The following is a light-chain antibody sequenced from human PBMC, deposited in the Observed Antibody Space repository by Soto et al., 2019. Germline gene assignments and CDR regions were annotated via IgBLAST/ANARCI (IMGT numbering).Light chain of an antibody. J-gene: IGKJ2*01. CDR2: AAS. CDR1: QSVNSNF. CDR3: QLYGSYMFT. V-gene: IGKV3-20*01. Sequence: EVVLPQSPGPLSLSPGERVTLSCRTSQSVNSNFLSWFQQKPGQPPRLLLYAASKRAAGTPDRFSGAESGTDSTLINSRLEPEDSAIYHCQLYGSYMFTFGQGTMVES.